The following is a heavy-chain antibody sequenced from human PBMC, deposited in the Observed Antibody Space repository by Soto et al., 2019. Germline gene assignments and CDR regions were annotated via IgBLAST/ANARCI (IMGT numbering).Heavy chain of an antibody. CDR3: ARDPPKITIFGVVIPTYYYYYGMDV. D-gene: IGHD3-3*01. Sequence: SETLSLTCTVSGGSISSYYWSWIRQPAGKGLEWIGRIYTSGSTNYNPSLKSRVTISVDTSKNQFSLKLSSVTAADTAVYYCARDPPKITIFGVVIPTYYYYYGMDVWGQGTTVTVSS. V-gene: IGHV4-4*07. J-gene: IGHJ6*02. CDR1: GGSISSYY. CDR2: IYTSGST.